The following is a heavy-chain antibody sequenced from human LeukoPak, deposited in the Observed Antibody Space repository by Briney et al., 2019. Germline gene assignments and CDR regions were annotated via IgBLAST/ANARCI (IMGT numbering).Heavy chain of an antibody. J-gene: IGHJ4*02. CDR1: GASVSNYY. CDR2: FHYSGST. CDR3: ARHHDGGPKLRLDF. V-gene: IGHV4-59*08. Sequence: SETLSLTCRVSGASVSNYYWSWIRQSPGKGLEWIGFFHYSGSTNYNPSLNSRVTTSIDTSMNQLSLTLASVTAADTAVYFCARHHDGGPKLRLDFWGLGVLVTVSS. D-gene: IGHD2-15*01.